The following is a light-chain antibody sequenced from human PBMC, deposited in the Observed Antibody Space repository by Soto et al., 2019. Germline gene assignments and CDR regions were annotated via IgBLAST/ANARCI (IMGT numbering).Light chain of an antibody. J-gene: IGKJ4*01. Sequence: EVVLTQSPATLSLSPGERATLSCRASQSVSSYLAWYQQKPGQAPRLLIYDASNRATGIPARFSGSGSGTDFTLTISSLEPEDFAVYYCQQRSNWPSVTFGGGTNVEIK. CDR2: DAS. V-gene: IGKV3-11*01. CDR3: QQRSNWPSVT. CDR1: QSVSSY.